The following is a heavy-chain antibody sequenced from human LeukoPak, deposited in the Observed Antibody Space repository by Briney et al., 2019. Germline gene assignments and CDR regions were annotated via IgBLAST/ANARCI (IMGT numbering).Heavy chain of an antibody. V-gene: IGHV1-2*06. CDR2: INPNSGGT. CDR1: GYTFTGYY. J-gene: IGHJ4*02. D-gene: IGHD3-9*01. Sequence: GVSVKVSCKASGYTFTGYYMHWVRQAPGQGLEWMGRINPNSGGTNYAQKFQGRVTMTRDTSISTAYMELSRLRSDDTAVYYCARGPPLYYDILTGVFDYWGQGTLVTVSS. CDR3: ARGPPLYYDILTGVFDY.